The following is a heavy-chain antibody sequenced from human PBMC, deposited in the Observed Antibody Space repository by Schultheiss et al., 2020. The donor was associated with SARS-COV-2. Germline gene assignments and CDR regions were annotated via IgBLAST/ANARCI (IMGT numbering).Heavy chain of an antibody. CDR2: IYYSGST. V-gene: IGHV4-38-2*02. D-gene: IGHD4-11*01. J-gene: IGHJ4*02. CDR1: GYSISSGYY. Sequence: SETLSLTCTVSGYSISSGYYWSWIRQPPGKGLEWIGYIYYSGSTYYNPSLKSRVTISVDTSKNQFSLKLSSVTAADTAVYYCARGDYSNYPSFFDYWGQGTLVTVSS. CDR3: ARGDYSNYPSFFDY.